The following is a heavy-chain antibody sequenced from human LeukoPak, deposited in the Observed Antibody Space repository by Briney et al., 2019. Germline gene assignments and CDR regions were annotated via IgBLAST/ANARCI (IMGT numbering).Heavy chain of an antibody. J-gene: IGHJ4*02. CDR1: GGSISSGGYY. CDR3: ARERTTTVLDY. V-gene: IGHV4-31*03. Sequence: SETLSLTCTVSGGSISSGGYYWSWIRQHPGKGLEWIGYIYYSGSTYYNPSLKSRVTISVDTSKNQFSLNLSSVTAADTAVYYCARERTTTVLDYWGQGTLVTVSS. D-gene: IGHD4/OR15-4a*01. CDR2: IYYSGST.